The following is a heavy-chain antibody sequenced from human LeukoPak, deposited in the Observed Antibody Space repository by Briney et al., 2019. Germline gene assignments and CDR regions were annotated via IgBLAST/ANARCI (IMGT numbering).Heavy chain of an antibody. V-gene: IGHV3-74*01. D-gene: IGHD1-26*01. CDR3: ARVMGGTTSNFDY. Sequence: GGSLGLSCAASGFTFSSYWMHWVRQAPGKGLVWVSHINSDGRSTSYADSVKGRFTISRDNAKDTLYLQMNSLRAEDTAVYYCARVMGGTTSNFDYWGQGTLVPVSS. CDR1: GFTFSSYW. J-gene: IGHJ4*02. CDR2: INSDGRST.